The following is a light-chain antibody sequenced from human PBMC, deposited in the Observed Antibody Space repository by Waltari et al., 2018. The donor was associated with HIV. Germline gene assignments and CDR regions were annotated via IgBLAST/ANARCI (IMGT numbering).Light chain of an antibody. CDR3: QSWDDSLSGYV. CDR1: KANIGAGYA. Sequence: QSVLTQPPSLSGAPGQRVTIYCTGSKANIGAGYAVHWYQQVPGTAPKLRIYGNNNRPSGVPERFSGAQSDTSASLAITWLQAEDEADYYCQSWDDSLSGYVFGTGSKVTVL. V-gene: IGLV1-40*01. J-gene: IGLJ1*01. CDR2: GNN.